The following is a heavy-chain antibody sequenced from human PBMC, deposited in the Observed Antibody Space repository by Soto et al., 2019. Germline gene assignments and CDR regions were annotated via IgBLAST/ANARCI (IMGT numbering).Heavy chain of an antibody. CDR1: GYTFTSYY. CDR3: ARLEGIAARPED. V-gene: IGHV1-46*01. D-gene: IGHD6-6*01. CDR2: IIPSGGRT. J-gene: IGHJ4*02. Sequence: GASVKVSCKASGYTFTSYYIHWVRQAPGQGLEWMGLIIPSGGRTTYAEKFQGRITMTRDTSTSTVFMELSSLGFEDTAVYYCARLEGIAARPEDRGQRTLVTVSS.